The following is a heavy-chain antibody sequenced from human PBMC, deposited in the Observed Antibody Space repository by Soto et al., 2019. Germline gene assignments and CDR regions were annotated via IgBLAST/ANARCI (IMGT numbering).Heavy chain of an antibody. J-gene: IGHJ4*02. CDR3: DRRVYDYVLPGCYFDS. CDR1: GGSISSYY. V-gene: IGHV4-59*08. Sequence: XETLSLTCTVSGGSISSYYWSWIRQPPGKGLEWIGYIYYSGSTNYNPSLKSRVTISVDTSKNHFSLKLSSVTAADTAGYYCDRRVYDYVLPGCYFDSWPQGILVPVSS. CDR2: IYYSGST. D-gene: IGHD3-10*02.